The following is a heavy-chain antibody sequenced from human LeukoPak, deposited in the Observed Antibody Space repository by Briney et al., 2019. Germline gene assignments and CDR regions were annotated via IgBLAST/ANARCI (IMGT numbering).Heavy chain of an antibody. CDR1: GFTFNSYA. CDR2: ISSGSGNT. J-gene: IGHJ4*02. Sequence: GGSLRLSCAVSGFTFNSYAMNWVRQPPGKGLEWVSSISSGSGNTNYADSVKGRFTISRDNAKNSLYLQMNSLRDEDTAVYYCARWGYYDSSGYYGDYWGQGTLVTVSS. CDR3: ARWGYYDSSGYYGDY. V-gene: IGHV3-21*01. D-gene: IGHD3-22*01.